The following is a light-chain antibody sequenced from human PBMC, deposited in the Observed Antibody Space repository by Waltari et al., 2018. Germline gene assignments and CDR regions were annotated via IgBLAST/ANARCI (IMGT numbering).Light chain of an antibody. CDR1: QSVDNTY. J-gene: IGKJ2*01. CDR2: AAS. CDR3: QQYGGSLPYT. V-gene: IGKV3-20*01. Sequence: EIVLTQSPGTLSLSPGERATLSCRASQSVDNTYLAWYQKKPGQAPRLLIFAASSRATGIPDRFSGGGSGTDVTLTISRLEPEDCAVYYCQQYGGSLPYTFGQGTKLEIK.